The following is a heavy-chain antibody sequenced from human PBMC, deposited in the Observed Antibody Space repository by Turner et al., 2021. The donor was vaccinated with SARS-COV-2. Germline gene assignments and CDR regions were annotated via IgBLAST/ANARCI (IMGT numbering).Heavy chain of an antibody. J-gene: IGHJ6*02. CDR1: GYTFTGHY. Sequence: QVQLVQSGADVKKPGASVKVSCKASGYTFTGHYIHWVRQAPAQGVEWMGWINPKSGGTNYAQKFQGRVTMTWDTSISTAYMELSRLRSDDTAVYYCARSRYTYGSYYYYGMDVWGQGTTVTVSS. CDR3: ARSRYTYGSYYYYGMDV. D-gene: IGHD5-18*01. CDR2: INPKSGGT. V-gene: IGHV1-2*02.